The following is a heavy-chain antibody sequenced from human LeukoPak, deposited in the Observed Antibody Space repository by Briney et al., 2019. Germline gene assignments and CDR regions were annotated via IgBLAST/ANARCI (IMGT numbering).Heavy chain of an antibody. J-gene: IGHJ4*02. CDR2: IYYSGST. D-gene: IGHD2-2*01. V-gene: IGHV4-39*01. Sequence: SETLSLTCTVSGGSISSSSYYWGWIRQPPGKGLEWIGGIYYSGSTYYNPSLKSRVTISVDTSKNQFSLKLSSVTAADTAVYYCARQRYCSSTSCYGGGGYFDYWGQGTLVTVSS. CDR1: GGSISSSSYY. CDR3: ARQRYCSSTSCYGGGGYFDY.